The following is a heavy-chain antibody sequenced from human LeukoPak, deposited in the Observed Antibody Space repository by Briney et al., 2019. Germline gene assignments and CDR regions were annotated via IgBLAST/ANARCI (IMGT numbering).Heavy chain of an antibody. Sequence: GGSLRLSCAASGFTFSSYAMHWVRQAPGKGLEWVALISYDESYEYYADSVKGRFTISRDTSKNTLYLQMNSLRPEDTAVYYCAKDFSVYNYDSRVLDYWGQGTLVTVSS. CDR1: GFTFSSYA. J-gene: IGHJ4*02. D-gene: IGHD3-22*01. CDR2: ISYDESYE. V-gene: IGHV3-30*04. CDR3: AKDFSVYNYDSRVLDY.